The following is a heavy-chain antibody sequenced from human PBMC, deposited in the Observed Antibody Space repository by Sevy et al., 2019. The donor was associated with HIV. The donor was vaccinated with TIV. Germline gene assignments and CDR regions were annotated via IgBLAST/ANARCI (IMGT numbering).Heavy chain of an antibody. V-gene: IGHV3-72*01. J-gene: IGHJ4*02. CDR2: IRNKADSYTT. D-gene: IGHD6-13*01. Sequence: GGSLRLSCAASGFTFSDHYMEWVRQAPGKGLEWVGRIRNKADSYTTEYAGSVKGRFTISRDDSKNSLYLLMNSLKTEDTAVYYCATHAGIAAAGRVFDYGGQGTLVTVSS. CDR3: ATHAGIAAAGRVFDY. CDR1: GFTFSDHY.